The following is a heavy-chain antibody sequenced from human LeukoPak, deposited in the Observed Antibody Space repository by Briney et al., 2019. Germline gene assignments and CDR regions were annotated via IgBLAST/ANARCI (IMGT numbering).Heavy chain of an antibody. J-gene: IGHJ4*02. CDR3: ARDRGAGNDY. CDR1: GGSISSYY. V-gene: IGHV4-59*01. D-gene: IGHD6-19*01. Sequence: PSETLSLTCTVSGGSISSYYWSWIRQPPGKGLEWIGYIYYSGSTNYNPSLKSRVTISVDTSKNQFSLKLSSVTAADTAVYYCARDRGAGNDYWGQGTLVTVSS. CDR2: IYYSGST.